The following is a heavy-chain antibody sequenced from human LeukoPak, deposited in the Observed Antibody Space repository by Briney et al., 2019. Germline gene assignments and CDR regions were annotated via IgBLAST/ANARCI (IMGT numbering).Heavy chain of an antibody. CDR1: GGSISSSSYY. J-gene: IGHJ6*03. CDR2: IYYSGST. V-gene: IGHV4-39*07. D-gene: IGHD6-19*01. CDR3: ARENPTDSSGWYHWGVYYYYYMDV. Sequence: SETLSLTCTVSGGSISSSSYYWGWIRQPPGKGLEWIGSIYYSGSTYSNPSLKRRVTISVDTSKNQFSLKLSSVADADTAVYYCARENPTDSSGWYHWGVYYYYYMDVWGKGTTVTVSS.